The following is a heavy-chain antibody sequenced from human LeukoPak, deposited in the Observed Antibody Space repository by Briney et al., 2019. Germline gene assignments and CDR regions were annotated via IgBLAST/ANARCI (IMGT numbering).Heavy chain of an antibody. CDR2: MNPNSGWT. CDR1: GYTFTGYY. J-gene: IGHJ5*02. D-gene: IGHD3-10*01. Sequence: ASVKVSCKASGYTFTGYYMHWVRQAPGQGLEWMGWMNPNSGWTNYAQKFQGRVTMTGDTSISKAYMEQRRLSSDDTAGVYFRGDFADKLLWFDELSRAYWFYPWGQGTLVTVSS. V-gene: IGHV1-2*02. CDR3: RGDFADKLLWFDELSRAYWFYP.